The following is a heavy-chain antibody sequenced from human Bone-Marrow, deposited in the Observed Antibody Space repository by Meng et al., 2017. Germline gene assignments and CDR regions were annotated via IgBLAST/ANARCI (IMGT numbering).Heavy chain of an antibody. J-gene: IGHJ4*02. D-gene: IGHD3-10*01. CDR1: GLALRNNW. CDR3: VRDFGGESDF. CDR2: MNPGETTI. V-gene: IGHV3-74*03. Sequence: EVQLVESGGGLVQPGGSLRLSCAASGLALRNNWMHWVRQAPGKGLVWVARMNPGETTITHAGSVMGRFTISRDIARNTLHLQMNSLRAEDSALYFCVRDFGGESDFWGQGTLVTVSS.